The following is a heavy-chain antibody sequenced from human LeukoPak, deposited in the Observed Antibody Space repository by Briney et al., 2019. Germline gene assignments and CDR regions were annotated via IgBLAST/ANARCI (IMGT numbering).Heavy chain of an antibody. CDR1: GGSISSYY. V-gene: IGHV4-4*07. J-gene: IGHJ6*03. CDR2: IYTSGST. CDR3: ARDKSSWYSGDYYYYMDV. D-gene: IGHD6-13*01. Sequence: SETLSLTCTVSGGSISSYYRSWIRQPAGKGLEWIGRIYTSGSTNYNPSLKSRVTMSVDTSKNQFSLKLSSVTAADTAVYYCARDKSSWYSGDYYYYMDVWGKGTTVTVSS.